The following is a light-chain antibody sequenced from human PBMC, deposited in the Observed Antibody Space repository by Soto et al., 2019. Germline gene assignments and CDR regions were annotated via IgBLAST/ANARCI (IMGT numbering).Light chain of an antibody. V-gene: IGLV2-8*01. CDR3: CSYAGSNNLV. CDR1: SSHVGGYNY. J-gene: IGLJ2*01. Sequence: QSALTQPPSASGSPGQSVTLSCTGTSSHVGGYNYVSWYQQHPGKAPKLMIYEASKRPSGVPDRFSGSKSGNTASLTVSGRPAEDEADYYCCSYAGSNNLVFGGGTKVTVL. CDR2: EAS.